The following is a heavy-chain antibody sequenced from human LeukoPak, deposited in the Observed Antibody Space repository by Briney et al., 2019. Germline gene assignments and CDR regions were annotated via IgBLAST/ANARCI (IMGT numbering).Heavy chain of an antibody. CDR1: GGSISSYY. V-gene: IGHV4-4*07. Sequence: PSETLSLTCTVSGGSISSYYWSWIRQPAGKGLEWIGRIYTSGTTHYNPSLKSRVTMSVDTSKNQFSLNVSSVTAADTAVYYCARATSSYFYYMDVWGKGTTVTISS. D-gene: IGHD5-12*01. CDR3: ARATSSYFYYMDV. CDR2: IYTSGTT. J-gene: IGHJ6*03.